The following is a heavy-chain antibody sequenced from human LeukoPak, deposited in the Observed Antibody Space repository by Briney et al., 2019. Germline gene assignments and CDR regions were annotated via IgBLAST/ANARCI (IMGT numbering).Heavy chain of an antibody. V-gene: IGHV1-69*01. J-gene: IGHJ3*02. D-gene: IGHD5-24*01. CDR1: GGTFSSYA. CDR2: IIPIFGTA. CDR3: AIGARNGYNYGAFDI. Sequence: ASVKVSCKASGGTFSSYAISWVRQAPGQGLEWMGGIIPIFGTANYAQKFQGRVTITADESTSTAYMELSSLRSVDTAVYYCAIGARNGYNYGAFDIWGQGTMVTVSS.